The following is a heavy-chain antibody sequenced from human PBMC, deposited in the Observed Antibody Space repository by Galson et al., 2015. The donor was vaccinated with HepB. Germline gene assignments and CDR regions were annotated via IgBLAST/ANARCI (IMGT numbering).Heavy chain of an antibody. Sequence: SVKVSCKTSGYTFTSYAMHWVRQAPGQRLEWMGWINAGNGNTSYAQKFQGRVTMTRDTSTSTVYMELSSLRSEDTAIYYCARDTCIGGGCLDYWGQGTLVTVSS. J-gene: IGHJ4*02. CDR2: INAGNGNT. V-gene: IGHV1-3*01. CDR1: GYTFTSYA. D-gene: IGHD2-15*01. CDR3: ARDTCIGGGCLDY.